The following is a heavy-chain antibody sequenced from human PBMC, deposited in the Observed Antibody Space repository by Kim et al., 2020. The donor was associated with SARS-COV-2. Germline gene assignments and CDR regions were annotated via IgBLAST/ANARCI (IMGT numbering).Heavy chain of an antibody. J-gene: IGHJ6*01. V-gene: IGHV3-21*06. D-gene: IGHD4-17*01. CDR2: ISTDSLYI. CDR3: TRDNGDRNLYYYYGMDV. Sequence: GGSLRLSCAASGFTFSNNNMNWVRQAPGKGLEWVSFISTDSLYIYYADSVKGRFTITRDNAENSLYLQMNSLRAEDTAKYYCTRDNGDRNLYYYYGMDV. CDR1: GFTFSNNN.